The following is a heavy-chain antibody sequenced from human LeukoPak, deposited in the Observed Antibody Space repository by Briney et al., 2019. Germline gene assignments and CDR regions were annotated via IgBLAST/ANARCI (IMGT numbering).Heavy chain of an antibody. Sequence: ASVKVSCKGSGYTFTDYYMHWVRQAPGQGLVWMGWIYPNRGGTNYAQKFQGRVTMTRDTPINTAYMELSRLRSDDTAAYYCARAYDGSGNLDYWGQGTLVTVSS. CDR1: GYTFTDYY. CDR3: ARAYDGSGNLDY. D-gene: IGHD3-22*01. V-gene: IGHV1-2*02. CDR2: IYPNRGGT. J-gene: IGHJ4*02.